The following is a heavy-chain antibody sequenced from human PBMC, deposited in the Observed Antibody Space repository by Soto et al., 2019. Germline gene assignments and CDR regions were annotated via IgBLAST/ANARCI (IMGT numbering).Heavy chain of an antibody. D-gene: IGHD2-15*01. CDR1: GYTFTSYA. Sequence: ASVXVSCKDYGYTFTSYAMHWVRKAPGKRHKWMGWINAGNGNTKYSQKFQGRVTITRDTSASTAYMELSSLRSEDTAVYYCPRSFRGGYAHSFDPWGQGALVTVSS. CDR2: INAGNGNT. J-gene: IGHJ5*02. CDR3: PRSFRGGYAHSFDP. V-gene: IGHV1-3*01.